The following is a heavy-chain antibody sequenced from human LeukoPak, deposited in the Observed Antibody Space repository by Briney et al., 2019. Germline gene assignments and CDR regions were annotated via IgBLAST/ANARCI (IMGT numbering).Heavy chain of an antibody. Sequence: PGGSLRLSCAASGFTFNNYGMHWVRQAPGKGLEWVAVISYDGRNIHYPDSVKGRFTISRDISTDTLWLPMDSLRTEDTAVYYCAKGPLRGTAAAIDYWGQGTLVTVSS. J-gene: IGHJ4*02. CDR3: AKGPLRGTAAAIDY. CDR1: GFTFNNYG. V-gene: IGHV3-30*18. D-gene: IGHD2-2*01. CDR2: ISYDGRNI.